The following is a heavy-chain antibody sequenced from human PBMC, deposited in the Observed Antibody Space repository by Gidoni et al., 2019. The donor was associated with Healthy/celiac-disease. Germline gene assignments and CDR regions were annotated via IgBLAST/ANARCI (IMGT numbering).Heavy chain of an antibody. J-gene: IGHJ6*03. D-gene: IGHD3-10*01. Sequence: QVQLVESGGGLVKPGGSLRLSCSASGFTFRDYYMSWIRQAPGKGLEWFSYISSSGSTISYADSVKGRFTISRDNAKNSLYLQMNSLRAEDTAVYYCARASYYRYYYYMDVWGKGTTVTVSS. CDR2: ISSSGSTI. CDR3: ARASYYRYYYYMDV. CDR1: GFTFRDYY. V-gene: IGHV3-11*01.